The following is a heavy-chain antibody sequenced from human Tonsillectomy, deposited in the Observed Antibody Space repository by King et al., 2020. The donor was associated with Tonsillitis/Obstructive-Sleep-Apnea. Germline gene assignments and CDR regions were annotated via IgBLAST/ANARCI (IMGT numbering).Heavy chain of an antibody. CDR3: SKDPPRGGVTGGRAFDI. V-gene: IGHV3-23*04. CDR2: ISGSGGRT. Sequence: VQLVESGGGLVQPGGSLRLSCAASGFSFSSYAMAWFRQAPGKGLEWVAAISGSGGRTFYADSVKGRFTISRDNSKNTLDLQMNSLRAEDTAVYYCSKDPPRGGVTGGRAFDIWGQGTMVTVSS. J-gene: IGHJ3*02. D-gene: IGHD3-16*01. CDR1: GFSFSSYA.